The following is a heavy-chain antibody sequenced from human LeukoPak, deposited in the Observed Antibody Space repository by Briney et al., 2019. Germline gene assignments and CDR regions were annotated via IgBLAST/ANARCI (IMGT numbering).Heavy chain of an antibody. CDR3: ARVRGSYYYYYYMDV. CDR2: ISSSSSYI. D-gene: IGHD1-26*01. Sequence: GGSLRLSCTASGFTFSSYSMNWVRQAPGKGLEWVSSISSSSSYIYYADSVKGRFTISRDNAENSLYLQMNSLRAEDTAVYYCARVRGSYYYYYYMDVWGKGTTVTVSS. V-gene: IGHV3-21*01. J-gene: IGHJ6*03. CDR1: GFTFSSYS.